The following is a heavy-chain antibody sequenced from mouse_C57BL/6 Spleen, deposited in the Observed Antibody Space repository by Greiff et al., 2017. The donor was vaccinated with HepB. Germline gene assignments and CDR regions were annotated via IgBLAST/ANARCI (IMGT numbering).Heavy chain of an antibody. D-gene: IGHD1-1*01. J-gene: IGHJ2*01. V-gene: IGHV4-1*01. CDR3: ASQGYYYSSSYGSYFDY. Sequence: VQLKQSGGGLVQPGGSLKLSCAASGIDFSRYWMSWVRRAPGKGLEWIGEINPDSSTINYAPSLKDKFIISRDNAKNTLYLQMSKVRSEDTALYYCASQGYYYSSSYGSYFDYWGQGTTLTVSS. CDR1: GIDFSRYW. CDR2: INPDSSTI.